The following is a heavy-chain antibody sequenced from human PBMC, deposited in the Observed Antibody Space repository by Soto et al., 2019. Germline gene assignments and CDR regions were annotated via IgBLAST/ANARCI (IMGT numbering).Heavy chain of an antibody. D-gene: IGHD3-3*01. Sequence: QVQLVQSGAEVKKPGSPVKVSCKASGGTFSSYAISWVRQAPGQGLEWMGGIIPIFGTANYAQKFQGRVTITADESTSTAYMELSSLRSEDTAVYYCARDYDFWSGYYRGDYYYGMDVWGQGTTVTVSS. CDR2: IIPIFGTA. CDR1: GGTFSSYA. CDR3: ARDYDFWSGYYRGDYYYGMDV. V-gene: IGHV1-69*01. J-gene: IGHJ6*02.